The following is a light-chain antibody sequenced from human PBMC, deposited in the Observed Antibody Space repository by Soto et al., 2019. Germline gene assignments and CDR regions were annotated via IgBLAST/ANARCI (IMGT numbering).Light chain of an antibody. CDR2: KAS. V-gene: IGKV1-5*03. CDR3: QQYNNYFWA. CDR1: QNINTW. Sequence: DIQITQSPSTLSASVGDRVTITCRASQNINTWLAWYQQKPGKAPKLLILKASSLESGVPSRFSGSGSGTEFTLTISSLQPDDLATYYCQQYNNYFWAFGQGTKVDIK. J-gene: IGKJ1*01.